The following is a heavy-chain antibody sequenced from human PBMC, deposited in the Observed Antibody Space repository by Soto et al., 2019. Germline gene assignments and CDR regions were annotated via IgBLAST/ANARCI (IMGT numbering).Heavy chain of an antibody. CDR1: GGSMRRYY. CDR3: AREGSSSWSGDYGMDV. D-gene: IGHD6-13*01. CDR2: IYWSGST. V-gene: IGHV4-59*01. J-gene: IGHJ6*02. Sequence: PSETLSLTCTVSGGSMRRYYWGWIRQPPGKGLEWIGYIYWSGSTNYNPSLKSRVTMSVDTSNNQFSLNLNSVTAADTAVYYCAREGSSSWSGDYGMDVWGQGTTVT.